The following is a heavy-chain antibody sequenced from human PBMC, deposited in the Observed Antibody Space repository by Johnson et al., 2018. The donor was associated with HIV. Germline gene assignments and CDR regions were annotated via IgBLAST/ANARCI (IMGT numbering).Heavy chain of an antibody. D-gene: IGHD1-26*01. J-gene: IGHJ3*02. CDR1: GFTFSDYY. Sequence: QVQLVESGGGLVKPGGSLRLSCAASGFTFSDYYMHWIRQPPGKGLEWVSSISATGITLYYVDSVKGRFTISRDNAKNSLYLQMNSLRAEDTAVYYCARYGISFVGATTVKWAFDIWGQGTMVTVSS. CDR2: ISATGITL. V-gene: IGHV3-11*04. CDR3: ARYGISFVGATTVKWAFDI.